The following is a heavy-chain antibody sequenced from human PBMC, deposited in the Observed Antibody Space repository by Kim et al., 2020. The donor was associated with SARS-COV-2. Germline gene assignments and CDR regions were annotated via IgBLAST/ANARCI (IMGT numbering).Heavy chain of an antibody. J-gene: IGHJ3*02. Sequence: SETLSLTCTVSGGSISSYYWSWIRQPPGKGLEWIGYIYYSGSTNYNPSLKSRVTISVDTSKNQFSLKLSSVTAADTAVYYCARLRLAVGAFDIWGQGTMV. V-gene: IGHV4-59*01. CDR3: ARLRLAVGAFDI. CDR2: IYYSGST. CDR1: GGSISSYY.